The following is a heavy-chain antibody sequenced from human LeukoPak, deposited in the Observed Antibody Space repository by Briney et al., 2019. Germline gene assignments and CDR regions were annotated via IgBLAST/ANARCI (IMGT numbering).Heavy chain of an antibody. J-gene: IGHJ5*02. Sequence: SETLSLTCTVSGVSISSYYWSWIRQPAGKGLEWIGRIYTSGSTNYNPSLKSRVTMSVDTSKNQFSLKLSSVTAADTAVYYCARDRGTMVRGVNNWFDPSGQGNLVTVSS. CDR2: IYTSGST. V-gene: IGHV4-4*07. D-gene: IGHD3-10*01. CDR1: GVSISSYY. CDR3: ARDRGTMVRGVNNWFDP.